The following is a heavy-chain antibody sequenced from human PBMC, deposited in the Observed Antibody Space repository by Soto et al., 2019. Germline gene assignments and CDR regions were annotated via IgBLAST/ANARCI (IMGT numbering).Heavy chain of an antibody. CDR1: GFTFSGYA. CDR3: AKGRSGWYIHDAFDI. D-gene: IGHD6-19*01. CDR2: ISGSGGST. Sequence: TGGSLRLSCAASGFTFSGYAMSWVRQAPGKGLEWVSAISGSGGSTYYADSVKGRFTISRDNSKNTLYLQMNSLRAEDTAVYYCAKGRSGWYIHDAFDIWGQGTMVTVSS. J-gene: IGHJ3*02. V-gene: IGHV3-23*01.